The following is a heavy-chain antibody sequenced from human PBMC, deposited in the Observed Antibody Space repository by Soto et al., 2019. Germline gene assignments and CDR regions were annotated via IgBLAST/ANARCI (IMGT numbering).Heavy chain of an antibody. CDR2: INYSGGST. V-gene: IGHV3-23*01. Sequence: EVQLLESGGGLVQPGGSLRLSCAASGFTFSTYAMIWVRQAPGKGLEWVSYINYSGGSTYYADSVKGRFTISGDNSKNTLFLQMNSLRAEDTAVYFCATGDLYTVTTTPDWWGQGTLVTVSS. CDR3: ATGDLYTVTTTPDW. CDR1: GFTFSTYA. D-gene: IGHD4-4*01. J-gene: IGHJ4*02.